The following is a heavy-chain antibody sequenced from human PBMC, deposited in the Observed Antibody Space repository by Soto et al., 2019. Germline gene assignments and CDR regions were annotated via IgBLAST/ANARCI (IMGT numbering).Heavy chain of an antibody. CDR1: GFTFSSYD. V-gene: IGHV3-13*01. J-gene: IGHJ3*02. CDR3: ARGWELLGAFDI. CDR2: IGTAGDT. Sequence: GGSLRLSCAASGFTFSSYDMHWVRQATGKGLEWVSAIGTAGDTYYPGSVKGRFIISRENAKNSLYLQMNSLRAEDTAVYYCARGWELLGAFDIWGQGTMVTVSS. D-gene: IGHD1-26*01.